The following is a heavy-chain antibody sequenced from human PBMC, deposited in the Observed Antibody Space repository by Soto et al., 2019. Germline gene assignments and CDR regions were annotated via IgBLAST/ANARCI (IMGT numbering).Heavy chain of an antibody. D-gene: IGHD2-15*01. CDR2: INAGNGNT. J-gene: IGHJ4*02. CDR1: GITFTTYA. CDR3: ARDLGGWPDY. V-gene: IGHV1-3*01. Sequence: GASVKVSCKASGITFTTYAIHWVRQAPGQGLEWMGWINAGNGNTKYSQKFQGRVTITRDTSASTAYMELSSLRSEDTAVYYCARDLGGWPDYWGQGTLVTLSS.